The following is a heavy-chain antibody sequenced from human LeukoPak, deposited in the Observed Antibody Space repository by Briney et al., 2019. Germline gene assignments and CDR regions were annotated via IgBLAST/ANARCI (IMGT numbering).Heavy chain of an antibody. Sequence: GGSLRLSCIGSTFTFSDYGMHWVRQAPGKGLEWVAFIRYDGTKTYYADSVKGRFTISRDNSKNTLYLQMNSLRAEDTAVYYCAKRPGVADYWGQGTLVTVSS. CDR1: TFTFSDYG. CDR3: AKRPGVADY. V-gene: IGHV3-30*02. J-gene: IGHJ4*02. CDR2: IRYDGTKT. D-gene: IGHD3-10*01.